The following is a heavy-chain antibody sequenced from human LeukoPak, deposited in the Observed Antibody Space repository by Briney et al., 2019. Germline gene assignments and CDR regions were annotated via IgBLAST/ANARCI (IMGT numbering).Heavy chain of an antibody. J-gene: IGHJ4*02. V-gene: IGHV3-7*01. D-gene: IGHD3-3*01. CDR3: ARDPPVRLLEWLPRGRVYVY. CDR2: IKQDGSEK. CDR1: GFTFSSYW. Sequence: GGSLRLSCAASGFTFSSYWMSWFRQAPGKGLEWVANIKQDGSEKYYVDSVKGRFTISRDNAKNSLYLQMNSLRAEDTAVYYCARDPPVRLLEWLPRGRVYVYWGQGTLVTVSS.